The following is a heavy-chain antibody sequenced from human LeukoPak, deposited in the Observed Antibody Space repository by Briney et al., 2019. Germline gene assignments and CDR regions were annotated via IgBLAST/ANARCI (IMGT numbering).Heavy chain of an antibody. CDR1: GFIVSNNY. V-gene: IGHV3-66*02. CDR2: VHCGGST. J-gene: IGHJ4*02. D-gene: IGHD1-26*01. CDR3: ARSWDERLNFDY. Sequence: GGSLRLSCAASGFIVSNNYMNWVRQAPGKGLEWVSVVHCGGSTYYAYSVKGRFTNSRDSSKNTVNLQMNDLRAEDTVVYYGARSWDERLNFDYWGQGILVTVSS.